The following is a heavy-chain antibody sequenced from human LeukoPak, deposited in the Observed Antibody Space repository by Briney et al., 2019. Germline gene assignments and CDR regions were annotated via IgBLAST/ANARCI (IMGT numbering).Heavy chain of an antibody. CDR3: AMPSPYSSFDY. CDR2: INPNSGGT. D-gene: IGHD6-19*01. Sequence: GASVKVSCKASGYTFTSYGISWVRQAPGQGLEWMGWINPNSGGTNYAQKFQGRVTMTRDTSISTAYMELSRLRSDDTAVYYCAMPSPYSSFDYWGQGTLVTVSS. CDR1: GYTFTSYG. J-gene: IGHJ4*02. V-gene: IGHV1-2*02.